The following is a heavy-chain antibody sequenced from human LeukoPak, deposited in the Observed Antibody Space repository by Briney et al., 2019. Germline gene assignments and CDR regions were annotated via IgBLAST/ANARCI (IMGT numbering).Heavy chain of an antibody. J-gene: IGHJ4*02. CDR3: ARGLVATANFDY. D-gene: IGHD5-18*01. Sequence: ASVKVSCKASGGTFNSYAISWVRQAPGQGLEWMGGIIPMSDTANYPQKFRGRLTITADIPTSTVYMELSSLRSEDTAVYYCARGLVATANFDYWGQGTLVTVSS. V-gene: IGHV1-69*06. CDR1: GGTFNSYA. CDR2: IIPMSDTA.